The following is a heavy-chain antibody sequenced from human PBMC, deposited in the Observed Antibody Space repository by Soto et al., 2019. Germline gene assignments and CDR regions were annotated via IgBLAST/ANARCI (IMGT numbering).Heavy chain of an antibody. CDR1: GYTFTSYG. D-gene: IGHD6-13*01. CDR3: ARDIGIAADNYYYYYGMDV. V-gene: IGHV1-18*01. Sequence: QVPLVQSGAEVKKPGASVKVSCKASGYTFTSYGISWVRQAPGQGLEWMGWISAYNGNTNYAQKLQGRVTMTTDTSTSTAYMELRSLRSDDTAVYYCARDIGIAADNYYYYYGMDVWGQGTTVTVSS. J-gene: IGHJ6*02. CDR2: ISAYNGNT.